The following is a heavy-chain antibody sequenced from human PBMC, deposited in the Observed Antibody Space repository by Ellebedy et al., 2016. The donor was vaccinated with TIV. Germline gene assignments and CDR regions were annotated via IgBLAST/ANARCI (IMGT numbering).Heavy chain of an antibody. Sequence: GGSLRLXXAASGFTFSSYAMSWVRQAPGKGLEWVSAISGSGGSTYYADSVKGRFTISRDNSKNTLYLQMNSLRAEDTAVYYCAKTRITMIVVVTGRYFDYWGQGTLVTVSS. V-gene: IGHV3-23*01. CDR2: ISGSGGST. CDR3: AKTRITMIVVVTGRYFDY. J-gene: IGHJ4*02. CDR1: GFTFSSYA. D-gene: IGHD3-22*01.